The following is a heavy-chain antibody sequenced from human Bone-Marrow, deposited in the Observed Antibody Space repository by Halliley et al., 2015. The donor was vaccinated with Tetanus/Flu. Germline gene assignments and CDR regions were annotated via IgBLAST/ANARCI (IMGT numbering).Heavy chain of an antibody. V-gene: IGHV5-51*01. CDR3: ARVTNSSDY. Sequence: LQWLGFIFPAASDTKYSPSFQGQVTISVDKSVNPAYLQWSSLKASDSGIYFCARVTNSSDYWGQGTLVTVSS. CDR2: IFPAASDT. J-gene: IGHJ4*02. D-gene: IGHD2-21*02.